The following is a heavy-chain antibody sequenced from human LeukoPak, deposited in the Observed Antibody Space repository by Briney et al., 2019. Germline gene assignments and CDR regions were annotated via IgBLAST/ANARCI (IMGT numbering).Heavy chain of an antibody. CDR2: IIPIFGTA. D-gene: IGHD6-13*01. CDR3: ARGIAAAGIGSWFDP. J-gene: IGHJ5*02. Sequence: GSSVKVSCKASGGTFSSYAISWVRQAPGQGLEWMGGIIPIFGTANYAQKFRGRVTITTDESTSTAYMELSSLRSEDTAVYYCARGIAAAGIGSWFDPWGQGTLVTVSS. V-gene: IGHV1-69*05. CDR1: GGTFSSYA.